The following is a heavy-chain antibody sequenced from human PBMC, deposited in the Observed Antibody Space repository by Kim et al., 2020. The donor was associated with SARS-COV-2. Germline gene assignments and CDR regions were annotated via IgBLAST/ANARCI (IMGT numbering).Heavy chain of an antibody. CDR3: ARGGYSYYGMDV. D-gene: IGHD3-22*01. Sequence: SYSPSFQGQVTISADKSISTAYLQWSSLKASDTAMYYCARGGYSYYGMDVWGQGTTVTVSS. J-gene: IGHJ6*02. V-gene: IGHV5-51*01.